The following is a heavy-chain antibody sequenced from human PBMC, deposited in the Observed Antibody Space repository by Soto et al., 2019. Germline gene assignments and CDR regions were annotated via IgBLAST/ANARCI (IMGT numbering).Heavy chain of an antibody. CDR2: ISSSSTI. V-gene: IGHV3-48*01. Sequence: GGSLRLSCEVSGFTFSSYAMNWVRQAPGKGLEWVSYISSSSTIYYADSMKGRFTISRDNAKNSLYLQMNSLRAEDTAVYYCARDFPDSSSPTGYYWGQGTLVTVSS. CDR3: ARDFPDSSSPTGYY. CDR1: GFTFSSYA. J-gene: IGHJ4*02. D-gene: IGHD6-13*01.